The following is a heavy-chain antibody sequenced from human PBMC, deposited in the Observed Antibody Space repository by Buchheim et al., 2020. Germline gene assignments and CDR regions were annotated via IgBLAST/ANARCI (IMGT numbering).Heavy chain of an antibody. CDR3: AKEHIVLMVYAIAVGMDV. CDR2: ISYDGSNK. D-gene: IGHD2-8*01. Sequence: QVQLVESGGGVVQPGRSLRLSCAASGFTFSSYGMHWVRQAPGKGLEWVAVISYDGSNKYYADSVKGRFTISRDNSKNTLYLQMNSLRAEDTAVYYCAKEHIVLMVYAIAVGMDVWGQGTT. V-gene: IGHV3-30*18. J-gene: IGHJ6*02. CDR1: GFTFSSYG.